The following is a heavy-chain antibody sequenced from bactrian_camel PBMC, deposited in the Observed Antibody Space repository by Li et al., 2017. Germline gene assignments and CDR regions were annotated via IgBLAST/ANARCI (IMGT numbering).Heavy chain of an antibody. CDR3: AAGPSGAGFRY. CDR1: EFNVSRGA. V-gene: IGHV3S53*01. D-gene: IGHD1*01. Sequence: HVQLVESGGGSVQPGQSLTLSCTASEFNVSRGALGWFRQAPGKAREWLATYVNARMTRYGDSVKGRFTISVDNAKNTAYLQMINLQPEDTAMYYCAAGPSGAGFRYWGQGTQVTVS. J-gene: IGHJ4*01. CDR2: YVNARMT.